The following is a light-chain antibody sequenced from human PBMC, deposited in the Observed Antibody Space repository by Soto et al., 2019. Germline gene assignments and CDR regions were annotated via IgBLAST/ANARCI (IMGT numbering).Light chain of an antibody. J-gene: IGKJ4*01. Sequence: IQLTQSPSSLSASGGDRATITCRASQGIGSNLAWYLQKPGEAPKLLVYGASTLQGGVPSRFSGSGSGTLFTLTITSLQPEDFATYFCQQSNSYPLTFGGGTKV. V-gene: IGKV1-9*01. CDR2: GAS. CDR3: QQSNSYPLT. CDR1: QGIGSN.